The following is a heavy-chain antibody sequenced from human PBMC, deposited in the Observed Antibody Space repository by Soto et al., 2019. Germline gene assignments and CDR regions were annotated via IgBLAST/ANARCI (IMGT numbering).Heavy chain of an antibody. CDR3: AKRRGGGGHFDY. Sequence: RLSCAASGFTFSSYAMGWVRQGPGKGLEWVAVVSVGGSTHYADSVRGRFTISRDNSKNTLSLQMNSLTAEDTAVYFCAKRRGGGGHFDYWGQGALVTVSS. J-gene: IGHJ4*02. CDR2: VSVGGST. D-gene: IGHD2-15*01. CDR1: GFTFSSYA. V-gene: IGHV3-23*01.